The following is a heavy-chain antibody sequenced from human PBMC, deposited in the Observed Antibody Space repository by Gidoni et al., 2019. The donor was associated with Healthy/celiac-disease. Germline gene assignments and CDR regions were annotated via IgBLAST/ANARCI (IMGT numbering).Heavy chain of an antibody. CDR3: ALLAAVAGPRGHAFDI. V-gene: IGHV3-30*04. D-gene: IGHD6-19*01. CDR1: GCTSRSYA. Sequence: QVQLVESGGGVVQPGRALRHACAASGCTSRSYAMHGVRLAPGKGLELVAVISYYASNNSYAYSVQGRLPISRDNSKNTLYLQIHRLRAADTAVYYCALLAAVAGPRGHAFDIWDQGTIVTVSS. J-gene: IGHJ3*02. CDR2: ISYYASNN.